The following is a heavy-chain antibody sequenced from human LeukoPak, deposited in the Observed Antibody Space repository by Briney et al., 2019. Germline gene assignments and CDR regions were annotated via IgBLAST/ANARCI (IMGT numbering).Heavy chain of an antibody. CDR1: GYTFTKFA. Sequence: ASVKVSCKASGYTFTKFAMNWVRQAPGQGLEWIGWINTNTGNPTYAQGFTGRFVFSLDTSVSTAYLQISSLKAEDTAVYYCARALTWNDEKYYYYYMDVWGKGTTVTVSS. CDR3: ARALTWNDEKYYYYYMDV. CDR2: INTNTGNP. V-gene: IGHV7-4-1*02. J-gene: IGHJ6*03. D-gene: IGHD1-1*01.